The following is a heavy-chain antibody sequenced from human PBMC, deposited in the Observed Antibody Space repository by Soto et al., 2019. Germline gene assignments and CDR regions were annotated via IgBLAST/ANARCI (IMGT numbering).Heavy chain of an antibody. Sequence: ASVKVSCKASGYTFTSYGISWVRQAPGQGLEWMGWISAYNGNTNYAQKLQGRVTMTTDTSTSTAYMELRSLRSDDTAVYYCARVISDYDIYYFDYWGQGTLVTVSS. J-gene: IGHJ4*02. D-gene: IGHD3-9*01. CDR3: ARVISDYDIYYFDY. CDR1: GYTFTSYG. V-gene: IGHV1-18*01. CDR2: ISAYNGNT.